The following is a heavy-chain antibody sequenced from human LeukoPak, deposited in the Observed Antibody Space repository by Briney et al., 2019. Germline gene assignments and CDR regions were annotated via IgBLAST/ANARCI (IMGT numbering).Heavy chain of an antibody. CDR3: ARESGIAENAFDI. CDR2: INPNSGGT. CDR1: GYTFTGYY. J-gene: IGHJ3*02. D-gene: IGHD6-13*01. V-gene: IGHV1-2*02. Sequence: ASVKVSCKGSGYTFTGYYMHWVRQAPGQGLEWMGWINPNSGGTNYAQKFQGRVTMTRDTSISTAYMELSRLRSDDTAVYYCARESGIAENAFDIWVQGTMVTVSS.